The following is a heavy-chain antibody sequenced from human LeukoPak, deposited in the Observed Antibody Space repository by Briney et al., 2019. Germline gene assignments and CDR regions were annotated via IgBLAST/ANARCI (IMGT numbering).Heavy chain of an antibody. J-gene: IGHJ4*02. D-gene: IGHD3-22*01. CDR1: GGSISSSSYY. V-gene: IGHV4-39*01. Sequence: TTSETLSLTCTVSGGSISSSSYYWGWIRQPPGKGLEWIGSIYYSGSTYYNPSLKSRVTISVDTSKNQFSLKLSSVTAADTAVYYCARRAYYYDSSGYRLYYFDYWGQGTLVTVSS. CDR3: ARRAYYYDSSGYRLYYFDY. CDR2: IYYSGST.